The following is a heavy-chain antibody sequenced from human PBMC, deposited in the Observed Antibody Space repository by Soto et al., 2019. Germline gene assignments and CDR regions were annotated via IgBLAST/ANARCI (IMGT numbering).Heavy chain of an antibody. V-gene: IGHV1-46*01. CDR1: GYTLIMYY. CDR2: INPSSGST. J-gene: IGHJ4*02. Sequence: GASVKVSCKASGYTLIMYYIHWMRQAPGQRLEWMGLINPSSGSTTYAQKFQGRVTMTRDTSTSTVYMDLSSLRSEDTAVYYCARSPYSSGYYYAIDYWGQGTQVTAPQ. CDR3: ARSPYSSGYYYAIDY. D-gene: IGHD3-22*01.